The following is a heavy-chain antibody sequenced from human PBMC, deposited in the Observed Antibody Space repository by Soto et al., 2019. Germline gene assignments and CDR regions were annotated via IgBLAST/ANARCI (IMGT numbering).Heavy chain of an antibody. CDR1: GFIFSGSA. Sequence: EVQLVESGGGLVQPGGSLKLSCAASGFIFSGSAIHWVRQASGKGLEWVGSIRSRANNFATSSAASVKGRFTFSRDDSKNTAYLQTNTLKPEDTAVYYCARGQGAAIGDYYYHGMDVWGQGTTVTVAS. CDR3: ARGQGAAIGDYYYHGMDV. D-gene: IGHD2-2*02. CDR2: IRSRANNFAT. J-gene: IGHJ6*02. V-gene: IGHV3-73*02.